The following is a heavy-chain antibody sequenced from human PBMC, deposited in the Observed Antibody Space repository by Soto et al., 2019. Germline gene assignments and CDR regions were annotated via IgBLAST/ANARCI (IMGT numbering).Heavy chain of an antibody. CDR2: MNPNSGNT. J-gene: IGHJ4*02. CDR1: GYTFTSYD. D-gene: IGHD3-10*01. Sequence: ASVKVSCKASGYTFTSYDINWVRQATGQGLEWMGWMNPNSGNTGYAQKFQGRVTMTRNTSISTAYMELSSLRSEDTAVYYCARGSFPYYYGSGARNFDYWGQGTLVTVSS. V-gene: IGHV1-8*01. CDR3: ARGSFPYYYGSGARNFDY.